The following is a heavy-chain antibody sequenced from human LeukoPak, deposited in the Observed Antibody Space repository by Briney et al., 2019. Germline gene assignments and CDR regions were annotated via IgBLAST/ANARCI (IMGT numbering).Heavy chain of an antibody. CDR3: AREYSVPAAPNLFDP. CDR2: IKTNSGGT. Sequence: ASVKVSCKASGYTFTGYYMHWVRQAPGQGLEWMGWIKTNSGGTNHAQKFQGRVTITRDTPISTPYMELSRLRSDDTPVYYCAREYSVPAAPNLFDPWGQGTLVTVSS. D-gene: IGHD2-2*01. V-gene: IGHV1-2*02. J-gene: IGHJ5*02. CDR1: GYTFTGYY.